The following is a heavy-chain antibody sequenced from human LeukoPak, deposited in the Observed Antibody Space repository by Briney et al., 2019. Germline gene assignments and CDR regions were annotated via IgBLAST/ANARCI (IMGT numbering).Heavy chain of an antibody. J-gene: IGHJ6*02. CDR2: INPNSGGT. CDR3: ARGLGDCFYYGMDV. V-gene: IGHV1-2*02. CDR1: GYTFTGYY. Sequence: ASVKVSCKASGYTFTGYYMHWVRQAPGQGLEWMGWINPNSGGTNYAQKFQGRVTMTRDTSISTAYMELSRLRSDDTAVYYCARGLGDCFYYGMDVWGQGTTVTVSS. D-gene: IGHD5-12*01.